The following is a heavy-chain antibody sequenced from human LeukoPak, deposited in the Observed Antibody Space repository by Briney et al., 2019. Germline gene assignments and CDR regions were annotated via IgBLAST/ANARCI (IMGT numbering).Heavy chain of an antibody. D-gene: IGHD2-15*01. CDR3: ARGGYCSGGSCYGWFDP. CDR2: IIPILGIA. V-gene: IGHV1-69*04. J-gene: IGHJ5*02. CDR1: GGTFSSYA. Sequence: AASVKVSFKASGGTFSSYAISWVRQAPGQGLEWMGRIIPILGIANYAQKFQGRVTITADKSTSTAYMELSSLRSEDTAVYYCARGGYCSGGSCYGWFDPWGQGTLVTVSS.